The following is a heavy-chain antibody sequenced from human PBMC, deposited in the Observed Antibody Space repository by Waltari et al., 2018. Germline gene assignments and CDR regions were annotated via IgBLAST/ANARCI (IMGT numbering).Heavy chain of an antibody. D-gene: IGHD6-13*01. V-gene: IGHV7-4-1*02. J-gene: IGHJ5*02. CDR3: ASKYSSSPPATDNWFDP. CDR2: INTNTGNP. Sequence: QVQLVQSGSELKKPGASVKVSCKASGYTFTSYAMNWVRQAPGQGLEWIRSINTNTGNPTYAHGFTGRFVFYLSTSVSTAYLQISSLKAEDTAVYYWASKYSSSPPATDNWFDPWGHGTLVTVSS. CDR1: GYTFTSYA.